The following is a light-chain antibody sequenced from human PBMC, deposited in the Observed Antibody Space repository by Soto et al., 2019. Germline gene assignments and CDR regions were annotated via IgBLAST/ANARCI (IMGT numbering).Light chain of an antibody. CDR1: QSISSY. Sequence: DIKMSQSPSSLSASVGDRVTITCRASQSISSYLNWYQQKPGKAPKILIYAASSLHSGVPSRFSGSGSGTDFALTITSLQPEDFATYYCQQSYTTPVTFGQGTLLEIK. V-gene: IGKV1-39*01. CDR3: QQSYTTPVT. J-gene: IGKJ5*01. CDR2: AAS.